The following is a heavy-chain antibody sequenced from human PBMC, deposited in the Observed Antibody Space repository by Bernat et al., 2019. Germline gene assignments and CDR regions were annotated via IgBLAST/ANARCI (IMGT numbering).Heavy chain of an antibody. V-gene: IGHV3-33*01. J-gene: IGHJ6*02. CDR1: GFTFSSYG. Sequence: QVQLVESGGGVVQPGRSLRLSCAASGFTFSSYGMHWVRQAPGKGLEWVAVIWYDGSNKYNADSVKGRFTISRDNSKNTLYLQMNSLRAEDTAVYYCARDVSRNNYYYYGMDVWGPGTTVTVSS. CDR2: IWYDGSNK. CDR3: ARDVSRNNYYYYGMDV.